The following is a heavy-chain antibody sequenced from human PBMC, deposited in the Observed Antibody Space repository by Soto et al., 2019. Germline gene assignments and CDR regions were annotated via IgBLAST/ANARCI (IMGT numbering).Heavy chain of an antibody. D-gene: IGHD2-8*02. Sequence: QLQLQESGPGLVKPSQTLSLACTVSGGSFSSGGYYWSWIRQLPGKGLGWIGYIYYSGSTYYNPSPKSRFSITLDTSKNQLSLKLSSVTAADTAVYYCAIATSFSGHHGYWGQGTLVTAAS. CDR1: GGSFSSGGYY. CDR2: IYYSGST. V-gene: IGHV4-31*03. CDR3: AIATSFSGHHGY. J-gene: IGHJ4*02.